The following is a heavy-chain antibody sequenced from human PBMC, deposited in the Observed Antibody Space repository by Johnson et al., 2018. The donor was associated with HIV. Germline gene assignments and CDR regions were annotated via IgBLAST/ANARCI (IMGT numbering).Heavy chain of an antibody. CDR1: GFTVSSNY. CDR3: ARDQGRWLQESAFDM. D-gene: IGHD5-24*01. J-gene: IGHJ3*02. V-gene: IGHV3-53*01. Sequence: EVQLVESGGGLIQPGGSLRLSCAASGFTVSSNYMSWVRQAPGKGLEWVSIIYSGDNTYYGDSVKGRFTISRDNSENTVYLQMNSLRVEDTAVYYCARDQGRWLQESAFDMWGQGTMVTVSS. CDR2: IYSGDNT.